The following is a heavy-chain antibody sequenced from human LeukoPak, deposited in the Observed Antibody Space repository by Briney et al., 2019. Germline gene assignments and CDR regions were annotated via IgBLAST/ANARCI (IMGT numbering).Heavy chain of an antibody. D-gene: IGHD6-13*01. Sequence: GESLKISCRGSGYPFTTYWIGWVRQMPGKGLEWMGIIYPGDSDPRYSPSFQGQVTISADTSISTAYRQWRSLKASDSAMYYCVRHGLGSSWFGFDYWGRGTLVSVSS. CDR2: IYPGDSDP. J-gene: IGHJ4*02. CDR1: GYPFTTYW. V-gene: IGHV5-51*01. CDR3: VRHGLGSSWFGFDY.